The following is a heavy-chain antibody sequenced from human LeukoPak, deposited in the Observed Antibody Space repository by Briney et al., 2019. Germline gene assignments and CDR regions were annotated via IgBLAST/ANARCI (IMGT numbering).Heavy chain of an antibody. Sequence: SETLSLTCTVSGGSISSYYWILIRQPAGKGLEWIGRIYTSGSTNYNPSLKSRVTMSVDTSKHQFSLKLSSATAADTAVYYCARESYFGAFDIWGRGTMVTVSS. CDR2: IYTSGST. J-gene: IGHJ3*02. D-gene: IGHD3-10*01. CDR3: ARESYFGAFDI. CDR1: GGSISSYY. V-gene: IGHV4-4*07.